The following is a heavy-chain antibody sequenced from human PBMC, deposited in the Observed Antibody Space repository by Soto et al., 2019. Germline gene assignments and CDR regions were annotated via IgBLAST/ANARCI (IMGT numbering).Heavy chain of an antibody. CDR2: IYYSGST. CDR1: GGSISSYY. D-gene: IGHD1-26*01. J-gene: IGHJ4*02. Sequence: QVQLQESGPGLVKPSETLSLTCTVSGGSISSYYWSWIRQPPGKGLEWIGYIYYSGSTNYNPSLKSRVTISVDTSKNQFSLKLSSVTAADTAVHYCARWDNRDHYWGQGTLVTVSS. V-gene: IGHV4-59*01. CDR3: ARWDNRDHY.